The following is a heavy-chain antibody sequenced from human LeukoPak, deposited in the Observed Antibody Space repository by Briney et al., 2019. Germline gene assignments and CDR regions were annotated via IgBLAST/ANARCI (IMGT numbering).Heavy chain of an antibody. J-gene: IGHJ6*02. CDR1: GFTFSSSA. CDR3: AADVGVAGYYYGMDF. CDR2: IVVGSGNT. D-gene: IGHD2-8*01. Sequence: GASVKVSCKASGFTFSSSAMQWVRQARGQRLEWIGWIVVGSGNTNYAQKFQERVTITRDMSTSTAYMELSSLRSEDTAVYFCAADVGVAGYYYGMDFWGQGTTVTVSS. V-gene: IGHV1-58*02.